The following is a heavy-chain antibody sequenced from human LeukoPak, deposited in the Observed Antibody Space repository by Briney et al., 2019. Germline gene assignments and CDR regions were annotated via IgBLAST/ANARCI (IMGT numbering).Heavy chain of an antibody. V-gene: IGHV1-18*01. CDR2: ISAYNGNT. CDR3: ARDGGHYDFWSGYYPYPCDY. CDR1: GYTFTSYG. J-gene: IGHJ4*02. D-gene: IGHD3-3*01. Sequence: GASVKVSCKASGYTFTSYGISWVRQAPGQGLGWMGWISAYNGNTNYAQKLQGRVTITTDTSTSTAYMELRSLRSDDTAVYYCARDGGHYDFWSGYYPYPCDYWGQGTLVTVSS.